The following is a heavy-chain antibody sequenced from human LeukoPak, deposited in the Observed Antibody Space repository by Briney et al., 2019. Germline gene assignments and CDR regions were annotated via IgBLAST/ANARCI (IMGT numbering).Heavy chain of an antibody. V-gene: IGHV3-48*03. J-gene: IGHJ6*03. CDR1: GFAFSSYE. CDR2: ISSSGSTI. CDR3: ARRSSSSYYYYYYMDV. Sequence: GGSLRLSCAASGFAFSSYEMNWVRQAPGKGLEWVSYISSSGSTIYYADSVKGRFTIARDNAKNSLYLQMNSLRAEDTAVYYSARRSSSSYYYYYYMDVWGKGTTVTVSS. D-gene: IGHD6-13*01.